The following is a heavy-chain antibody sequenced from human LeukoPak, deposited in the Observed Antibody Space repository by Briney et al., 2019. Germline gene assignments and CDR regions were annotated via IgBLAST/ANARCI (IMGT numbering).Heavy chain of an antibody. D-gene: IGHD2-2*01. CDR1: GFTFSSYA. CDR3: ARDRVYCSSTSCYSLFDY. J-gene: IGHJ4*02. CDR2: ISGSGGNT. Sequence: GGSLRLSCAASGFTFSSYAMSWVRQAPGKGLEWVSAISGSGGNTYYADSVKGRFTISRDSSKNTLYLQMNSLRAEDTAVYYCARDRVYCSSTSCYSLFDYWGQGTLVTVSS. V-gene: IGHV3-23*01.